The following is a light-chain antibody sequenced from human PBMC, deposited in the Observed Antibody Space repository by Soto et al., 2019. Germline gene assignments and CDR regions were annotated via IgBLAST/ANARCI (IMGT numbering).Light chain of an antibody. CDR1: QSVSSN. CDR2: GAS. V-gene: IGKV3-15*01. CDR3: QQYNNPGT. J-gene: IGKJ2*01. Sequence: EIVMTQSPATLSVSPGERATLSCSASQSVSSNLAWYQQKPGQTPRLLIYGASTRATGIPARFSGSGSGTEVTLTITSLQSEDFEVYYCQQYNNPGTFGQGIKLEIK.